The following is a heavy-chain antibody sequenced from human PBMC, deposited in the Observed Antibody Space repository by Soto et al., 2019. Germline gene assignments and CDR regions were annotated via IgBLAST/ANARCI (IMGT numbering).Heavy chain of an antibody. Sequence: QVQLVESGGGVVQPGRSLRLSCAASGFTFSSYGMHWVRQAPGKGLEWVAVISYDGSNKYYADSVKGRFTISRDNSKNTLYLQMNSLRAEETSVYSCAKKKYCSSTICPPHLAYWGQGTLVTVSS. V-gene: IGHV3-30*18. CDR3: AKKKYCSSTICPPHLAY. J-gene: IGHJ4*02. CDR2: ISYDGSNK. D-gene: IGHD2-2*01. CDR1: GFTFSSYG.